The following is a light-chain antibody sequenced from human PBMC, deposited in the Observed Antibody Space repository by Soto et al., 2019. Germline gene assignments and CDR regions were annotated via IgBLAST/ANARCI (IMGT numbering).Light chain of an antibody. J-gene: IGLJ2*01. CDR3: AAWDGSLNVVL. V-gene: IGLV1-44*01. CDR1: SSNIGTNT. CDR2: NTN. Sequence: QYVLTQPPSASGTPGQSITISCSGSSSNIGTNTVNWYQQLPGSAPQLLLYNTNQRPSGVPGRFSGSKSGTSASLAISGLQSEDEADYYCAAWDGSLNVVLFGGGTKVTVL.